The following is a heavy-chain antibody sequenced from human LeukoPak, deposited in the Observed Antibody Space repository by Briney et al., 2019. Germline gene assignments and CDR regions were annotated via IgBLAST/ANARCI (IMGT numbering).Heavy chain of an antibody. D-gene: IGHD3-10*01. CDR1: GGSISSYY. J-gene: IGHJ4*02. Sequence: PSETLSLTCTVSGGSISSYYWSWIRQPPGKGLEWIGYIYYSGSTKYNPSLKSRVTISIDTSKNQFSLRLSSVTAADTAVYYCARQESGSGSYLSYFDYWGRGTLVTVSS. CDR2: IYYSGST. V-gene: IGHV4-59*08. CDR3: ARQESGSGSYLSYFDY.